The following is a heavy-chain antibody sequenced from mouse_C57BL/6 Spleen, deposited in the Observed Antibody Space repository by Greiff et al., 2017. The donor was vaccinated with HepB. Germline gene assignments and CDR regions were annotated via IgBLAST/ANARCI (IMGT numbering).Heavy chain of an antibody. D-gene: IGHD1-1*01. V-gene: IGHV1-85*01. CDR2: IYPRDGST. J-gene: IGHJ2*01. CDR3: ARLEYYGSSPDYFDY. Sequence: QVQLKESGPELVKPGASVKLSCKASGYTFTSYDINWVKQRPGQGLEWIGWIYPRDGSTKYNEKFKGKATLTVDTSSSTAYMELHSLTSEDSAVYFCARLEYYGSSPDYFDYWGQGTTLTVSS. CDR1: GYTFTSYD.